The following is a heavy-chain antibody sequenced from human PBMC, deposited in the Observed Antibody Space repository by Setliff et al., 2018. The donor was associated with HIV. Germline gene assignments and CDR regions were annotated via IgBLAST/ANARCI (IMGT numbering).Heavy chain of an antibody. CDR3: ATKYSGSYLGPYYFDY. J-gene: IGHJ4*02. V-gene: IGHV4-59*01. CDR2: IYFNGVT. Sequence: SETLSLTCTVSNGSIGSFYWTWIRQPPGKELEWIGYIYFNGVTKYNPSLKSRVSMSVDTSKSQFSLKLTSVTAADTAVYYCATKYSGSYLGPYYFDYWGQGTLVTVSS. CDR1: NGSIGSFY. D-gene: IGHD1-26*01.